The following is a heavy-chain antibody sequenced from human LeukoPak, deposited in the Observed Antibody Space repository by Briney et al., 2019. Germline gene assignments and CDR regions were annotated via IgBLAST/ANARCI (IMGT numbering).Heavy chain of an antibody. D-gene: IGHD3-16*01. CDR1: GYTFTGSY. V-gene: IGHV1-2*02. Sequence: ASVKVSCKASGYTFTGSYMHWVRQAPGQGLEWVGWINLNNGGTNHAQKFQGRVTMTSDTSISTAYMELSSLRFDDTAVYYCARTAGGAGGGGDNWVDPRGHGTPGSVSS. CDR3: ARTAGGAGGGGDNWVDP. CDR2: INLNNGGT. J-gene: IGHJ5*02.